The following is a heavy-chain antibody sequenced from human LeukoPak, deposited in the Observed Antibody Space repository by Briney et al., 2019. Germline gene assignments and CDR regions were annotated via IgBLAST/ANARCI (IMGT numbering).Heavy chain of an antibody. CDR3: ARDREFESGSYSFDY. CDR1: GYTFTGYY. V-gene: IGHV1-2*02. D-gene: IGHD3-10*01. CDR2: INPNNGGT. Sequence: WASVKVSCKTSGYTFTGYYIHWVRQAPGQGLGWMGWINPNNGGTNYGQKFEGRVTMTRDTSISTAYMELSRLRSDDTAVYYCARDREFESGSYSFDYWGQGTLVTVSS. J-gene: IGHJ4*02.